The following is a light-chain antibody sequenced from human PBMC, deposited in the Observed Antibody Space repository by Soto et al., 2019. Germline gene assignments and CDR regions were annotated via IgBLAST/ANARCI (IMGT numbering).Light chain of an antibody. J-gene: IGLJ1*01. CDR1: SSDVGGYDY. CDR2: DVS. Sequence: QSVLTQPPSASGSPGQSVTISCTGTSSDVGGYDYVSWHQHHPGKAPKLMLYDVSKRPSGVPDRFSGSKSGNTASLTVSGLQAEDEADYYCSSYAGSNTFVFGTGTKVPS. CDR3: SSYAGSNTFV. V-gene: IGLV2-8*01.